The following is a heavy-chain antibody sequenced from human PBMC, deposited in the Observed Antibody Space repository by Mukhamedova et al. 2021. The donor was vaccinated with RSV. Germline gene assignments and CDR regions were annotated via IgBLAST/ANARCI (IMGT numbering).Heavy chain of an antibody. Sequence: IRQGPGKGLEWVSYISPSGTTMYSAESVRGRFTISRDNAKNALYLQMDSLRAEDTAVYYCARGLTDVGDDSSGVYTYHWGQGT. CDR3: ARGLTDVGDDSSGVYTYH. J-gene: IGHJ5*02. D-gene: IGHD3-22*01. CDR2: ISPSGTTM. V-gene: IGHV3-11*01.